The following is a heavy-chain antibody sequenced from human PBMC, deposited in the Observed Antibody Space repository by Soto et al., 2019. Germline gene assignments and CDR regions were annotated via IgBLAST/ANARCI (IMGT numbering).Heavy chain of an antibody. Sequence: QVQLVQSGAEVKKPGASVKVSCKASGYTFTSDDINWVRQATGQGLEWMGWMNPNSGNTGNAQKFQGRVTMTRNTSISTAYMELSSLRSEDTAVYYCARGPSYWENSNWFDPWGQGTLVTVSS. J-gene: IGHJ5*02. CDR2: MNPNSGNT. V-gene: IGHV1-8*01. CDR3: ARGPSYWENSNWFDP. D-gene: IGHD1-26*01. CDR1: GYTFTSDD.